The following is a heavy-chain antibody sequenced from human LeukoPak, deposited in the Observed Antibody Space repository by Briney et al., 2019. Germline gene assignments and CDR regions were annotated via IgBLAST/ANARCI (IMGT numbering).Heavy chain of an antibody. CDR1: GFTFSSYA. Sequence: GGSLRLSCAASGFTFSSYAMSWVRQAPGKGLEWVSAISGSGGSTYYADSVKGRFTISRDDSKNTLYLQMNSLRAEDTAVYYCAKFYGSGSYTLFDYWGQGTLVTVSS. J-gene: IGHJ4*02. CDR3: AKFYGSGSYTLFDY. V-gene: IGHV3-23*01. CDR2: ISGSGGST. D-gene: IGHD3-10*01.